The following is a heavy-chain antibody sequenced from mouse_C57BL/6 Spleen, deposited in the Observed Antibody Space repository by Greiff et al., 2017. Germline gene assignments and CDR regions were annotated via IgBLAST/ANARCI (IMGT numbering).Heavy chain of an antibody. Sequence: QVQLQQPGAELVKPGASVKLSCKASGYTFTSYWMHWVKQRPGRGLEWIGRIDPNSGGTKYTEKFKSKATLTVDKPSSTADMQLSSLTSEDSAVYYGAREKGDEGYLAGFAYWGQGTLVTVSA. D-gene: IGHD2-3*01. CDR3: AREKGDEGYLAGFAY. CDR1: GYTFTSYW. V-gene: IGHV1-72*01. CDR2: IDPNSGGT. J-gene: IGHJ3*01.